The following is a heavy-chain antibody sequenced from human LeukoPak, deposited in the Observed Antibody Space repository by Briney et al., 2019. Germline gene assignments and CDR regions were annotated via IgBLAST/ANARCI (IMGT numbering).Heavy chain of an antibody. CDR3: ARGPYFTNHYDSSGYAYYFDS. V-gene: IGHV4-59*01. Sequence: SETLPLTCNVSGGYLSRYYWSWIRQPPGKGLEWIGYIYYSGSSDYNPSLMSRVTISVDTSTKQFSLRLRSVTAADTAIYYCARGPYFTNHYDSSGYAYYFDSWGQGTLVTVSS. CDR1: GGYLSRYY. CDR2: IYYSGSS. D-gene: IGHD3-22*01. J-gene: IGHJ4*02.